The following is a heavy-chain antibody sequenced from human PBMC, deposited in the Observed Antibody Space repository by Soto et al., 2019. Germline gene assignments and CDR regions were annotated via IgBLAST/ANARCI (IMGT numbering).Heavy chain of an antibody. CDR2: MNPNSGNT. CDR1: GYTFTSYD. J-gene: IGHJ6*03. Sequence: ASVKVSCKASGYTFTSYDINWVRQATGHGREWMGKMNPNSGNTGYAQKFQGRVTMTRNTSISTAYMELSSLRSEDTAVYYCARGGPFYDFWSGSFPSPKNYYYYYMDVWGKGTTVTFSS. V-gene: IGHV1-8*01. D-gene: IGHD3-3*01. CDR3: ARGGPFYDFWSGSFPSPKNYYYYYMDV.